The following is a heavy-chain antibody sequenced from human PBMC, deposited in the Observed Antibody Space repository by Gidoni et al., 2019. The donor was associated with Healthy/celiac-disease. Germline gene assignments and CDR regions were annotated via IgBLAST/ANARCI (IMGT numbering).Heavy chain of an antibody. J-gene: IGHJ4*02. Sequence: EVQLVESGGGLVQPGGSLSLSCAATGFTFRRYWMHWGRQAPGKGLVWVSRINSDGSSTSYADSVKGRFTISRDNAKNTLYLQMNSLRAEDTAVYYCARDRPFNYYDSSGYAYWGQGTLVTVSS. V-gene: IGHV3-74*01. D-gene: IGHD3-22*01. CDR1: GFTFRRYW. CDR3: ARDRPFNYYDSSGYAY. CDR2: INSDGSST.